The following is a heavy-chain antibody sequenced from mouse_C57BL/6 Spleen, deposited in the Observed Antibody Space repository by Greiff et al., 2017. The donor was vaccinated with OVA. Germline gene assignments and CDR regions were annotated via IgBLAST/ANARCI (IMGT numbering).Heavy chain of an antibody. V-gene: IGHV5-17*01. J-gene: IGHJ1*03. D-gene: IGHD1-1*01. Sequence: DVKLVESGGGLVKPGGSLKLSCAASGFTFGDYGMHWVRQAPEKGLEWVAYISSGSSTIYYADTVKGRFTISRDNAKNTLFLQMTSLRSEDTAMYYCATSNLLVITTVDWYFDVWGTGTTVTVSS. CDR3: ATSNLLVITTVDWYFDV. CDR2: ISSGSSTI. CDR1: GFTFGDYG.